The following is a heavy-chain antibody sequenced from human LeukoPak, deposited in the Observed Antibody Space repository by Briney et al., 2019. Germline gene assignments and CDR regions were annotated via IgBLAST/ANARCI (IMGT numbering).Heavy chain of an antibody. J-gene: IGHJ4*02. D-gene: IGHD4-17*01. CDR2: ISSSSSYI. Sequence: GGSLRLSCAVSGFTFSTYSMNWVRQAPGKGLEWVSSISSSSSYIYYADSVKGRFTISRDNAKNSLYLQMNSLRAEDTAVYYCARSHDYGDQPIDYWGQGTLVTVSS. CDR3: ARSHDYGDQPIDY. V-gene: IGHV3-21*01. CDR1: GFTFSTYS.